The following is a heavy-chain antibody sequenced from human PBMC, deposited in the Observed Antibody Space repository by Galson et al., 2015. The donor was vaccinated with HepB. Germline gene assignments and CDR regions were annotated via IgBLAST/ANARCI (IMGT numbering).Heavy chain of an antibody. CDR2: IRSKANSYAT. V-gene: IGHV3-73*01. CDR1: GFTFSGSA. J-gene: IGHJ4*02. Sequence: SLRLSCAASGFTFSGSAMHWVRQASGKGLEWVGRIRSKANSYATAYAASVKGRFTISRDDSKNTAYLQMNSLKTEDTAVYYCTRRGSSSVDYWGQGTLVTVSS. D-gene: IGHD6-6*01. CDR3: TRRGSSSVDY.